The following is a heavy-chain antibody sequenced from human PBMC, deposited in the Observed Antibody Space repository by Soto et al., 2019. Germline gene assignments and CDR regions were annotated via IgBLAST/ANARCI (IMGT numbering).Heavy chain of an antibody. CDR3: ARDHHRYSGYDYVDY. V-gene: IGHV3-11*05. CDR1: GFTFSDYY. J-gene: IGHJ4*02. D-gene: IGHD5-12*01. CDR2: ISSSSSYT. Sequence: QVQLVESGGGLVKPGGSLRLSCAASGFTFSDYYMSWIRQAPGKGLEWVSYISSSSSYTNYADSVKGRFTISRDNAKNSLYLQMNSLRAEATAGYYCARDHHRYSGYDYVDYWGQGTLVTVSS.